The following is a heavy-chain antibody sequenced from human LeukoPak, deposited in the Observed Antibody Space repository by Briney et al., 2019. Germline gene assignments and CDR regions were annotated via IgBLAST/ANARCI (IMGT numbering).Heavy chain of an antibody. CDR2: INKRGDVI. CDR1: GFAFEDYS. V-gene: IGHV3-43*01. Sequence: GGSLRLSCAASGFAFEDYSMHWVRQVPGKGLEWVSLINKRGDVIYYADSMKGRVTISRDNSKDTLYLQVSSLRAEDTAVYYCAKGVYSTSWWSVDYWGQGTLVTVSS. CDR3: AKGVYSTSWWSVDY. J-gene: IGHJ4*02. D-gene: IGHD2-2*01.